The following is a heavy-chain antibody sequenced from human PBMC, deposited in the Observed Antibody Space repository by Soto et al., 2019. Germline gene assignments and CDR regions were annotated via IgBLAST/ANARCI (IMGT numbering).Heavy chain of an antibody. J-gene: IGHJ4*02. CDR1: GFTFKESA. Sequence: EVRLLEAGGGLKQPGGSLRLSCAASGFTFKESAMNWVRQAPGKGLEWVASISDTGASTWYAESVRGRLSISRDNSKNTLSLQMHSLRGEDTAVYDCAKGRGSGWAWYFDNWGQGTLVTVSS. CDR3: AKGRGSGWAWYFDN. CDR2: ISDTGAST. D-gene: IGHD6-19*01. V-gene: IGHV3-23*01.